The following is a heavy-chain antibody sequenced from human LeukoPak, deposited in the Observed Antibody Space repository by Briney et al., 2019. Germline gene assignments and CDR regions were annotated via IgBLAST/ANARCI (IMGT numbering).Heavy chain of an antibody. V-gene: IGHV3-11*01. D-gene: IGHD2-15*01. CDR1: RFTFSDYY. CDR3: ARDSPSRYCSGGSCDLDAFDI. CDR2: ISGSGSAI. Sequence: RPGGSLRLSCAASRFTFSDYYMGWIRQAPGKGLEWVSYISGSGSAIYYADSVKGRFTISRDNAKNSLYLQMNTLRADDTAVYYCARDSPSRYCSGGSCDLDAFDIWGQGTMVTVSS. J-gene: IGHJ3*02.